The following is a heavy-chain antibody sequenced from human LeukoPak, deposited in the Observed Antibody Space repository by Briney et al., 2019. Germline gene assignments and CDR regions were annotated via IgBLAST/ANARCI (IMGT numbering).Heavy chain of an antibody. CDR1: EFTFSDLG. CDR3: AKDDGDYY. CDR2: IRFDGSAK. Sequence: SGGSLRLSCAASEFTFSDLGMHWARQTPGKGLEWLAFIRFDGSAKFYADSVKGRFSISRDNSRNTLFLQMNSLRIEDTAVYHCAKDDGDYYWGQGALVTVSS. D-gene: IGHD4-17*01. V-gene: IGHV3-30*02. J-gene: IGHJ4*02.